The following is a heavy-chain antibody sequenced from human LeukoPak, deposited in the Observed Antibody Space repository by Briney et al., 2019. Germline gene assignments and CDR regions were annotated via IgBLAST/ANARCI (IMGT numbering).Heavy chain of an antibody. CDR1: GYTFTGYY. CDR3: ARSKPRERYFDWLLSSTLNY. V-gene: IGHV1-2*02. J-gene: IGHJ4*02. D-gene: IGHD3-9*01. Sequence: ASVKVSCKASGYTFTGYYMHWVRQAPGQGLEWMGWINPNSGGTNYAQRFQGRVTITRDTSISTAYMELSRLRSDATAVYYCARSKPRERYFDWLLSSTLNYWGQGTLVTVSS. CDR2: INPNSGGT.